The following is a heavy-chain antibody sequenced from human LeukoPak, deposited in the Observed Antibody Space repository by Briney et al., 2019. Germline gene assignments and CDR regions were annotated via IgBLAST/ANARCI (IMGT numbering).Heavy chain of an antibody. CDR1: GGTFSSYA. CDR3: AQTVAGKIPPTDY. Sequence: GASVKVSCKASGGTFSSYAISWVRQAPGQGLEWMGRIIPILGIANYAQRFQGRVTITADKSTSTAYMEVSSLRSEDTAVYYCAQTVAGKIPPTDYWGQGTLVTVSS. V-gene: IGHV1-69*04. D-gene: IGHD6-19*01. CDR2: IIPILGIA. J-gene: IGHJ4*02.